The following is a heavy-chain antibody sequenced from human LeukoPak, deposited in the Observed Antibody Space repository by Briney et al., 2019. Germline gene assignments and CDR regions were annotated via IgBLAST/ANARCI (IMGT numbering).Heavy chain of an antibody. V-gene: IGHV3-30-3*01. Sequence: PGGSLRLSCAASGFTFSNYFMHWVRQAPGKGLEWVVDIASDGSHIFYVESVKGRFTISRDNSKNTLYLQMNSLGPEDTAVYFCARERQDTVIHSGAFDIWGQGTMVTVSS. D-gene: IGHD2-21*02. CDR1: GFTFSNYF. CDR3: ARERQDTVIHSGAFDI. CDR2: IASDGSHI. J-gene: IGHJ3*02.